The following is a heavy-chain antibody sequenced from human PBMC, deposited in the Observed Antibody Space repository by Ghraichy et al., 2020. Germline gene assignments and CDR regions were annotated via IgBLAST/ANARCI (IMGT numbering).Heavy chain of an antibody. D-gene: IGHD2/OR15-2a*01. CDR3: ARDGYESYGNYYFDY. J-gene: IGHJ4*02. CDR1: GFTFSSYA. Sequence: GGSLRLSCAASGFTFSSYAMHWVRQAPGKGLEWVSAISYGGSNEFYADSVKGRFTISRDKSRNTLYLQMNSLRAEDTAVYYCARDGYESYGNYYFDYWGEENLFTVSS. CDR2: ISYGGSNE. V-gene: IGHV3-30*04.